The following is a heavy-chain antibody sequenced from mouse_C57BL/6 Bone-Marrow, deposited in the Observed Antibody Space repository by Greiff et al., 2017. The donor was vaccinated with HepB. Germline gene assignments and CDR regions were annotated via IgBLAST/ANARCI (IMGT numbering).Heavy chain of an antibody. V-gene: IGHV3-6*01. Sequence: VQLKESGPGLVKPSQSLSLTCSVTGYSITSGYYWNWIRQFPGNKLEWMGYISYDGSNNYNPSLKNRISSTRDTSKNQFFLKLNSVTTEDTATYYCARVEWYLDYWGQGTTLTVSS. J-gene: IGHJ2*01. CDR2: ISYDGSN. CDR1: GYSITSGYY. CDR3: ARVEWYLDY. D-gene: IGHD2-1*01.